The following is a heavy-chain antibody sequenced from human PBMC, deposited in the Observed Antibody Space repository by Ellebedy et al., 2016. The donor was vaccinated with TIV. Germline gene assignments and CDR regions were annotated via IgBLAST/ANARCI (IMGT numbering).Heavy chain of an antibody. V-gene: IGHV4-61*01. CDR1: GVSVNSANYY. J-gene: IGHJ4*02. CDR2: FYSSGST. Sequence: MPGGSLRPSCTVPGVSVNSANYYWTWIRQPPGTGLEWIGYFYSSGSTDYKPSLKSRVAISVDTSKNQFALKRSSVTAADTAVYFCSGAYGRATPKYWGQGTLVTVSS. CDR3: SGAYGRATPKY. D-gene: IGHD3-10*01.